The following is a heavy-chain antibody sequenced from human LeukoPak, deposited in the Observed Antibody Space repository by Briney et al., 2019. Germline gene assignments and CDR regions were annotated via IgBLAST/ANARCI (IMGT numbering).Heavy chain of an antibody. V-gene: IGHV1-69*04. CDR1: GGTFSSYA. Sequence: ASVKVSCKASGGTFSSYAISWVRQAPGQGLEWMGRIIPILGIANYAQKFQGRVTITADKSTSTAYMELSSLRSEDTAVHYCAFRYCSSTSCYGDFDIWGQGTMVTVSS. CDR2: IIPILGIA. J-gene: IGHJ3*02. D-gene: IGHD2-2*01. CDR3: AFRYCSSTSCYGDFDI.